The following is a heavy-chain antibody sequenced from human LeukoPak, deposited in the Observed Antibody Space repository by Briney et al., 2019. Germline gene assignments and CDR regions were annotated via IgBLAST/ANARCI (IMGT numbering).Heavy chain of an antibody. CDR3: ARGGGYCSSTSCYTGLIRGWCDP. J-gene: IGHJ5*02. CDR1: GYTFTGYY. D-gene: IGHD2-2*02. V-gene: IGHV1-2*02. CDR2: INPNSGGT. Sequence: ASVKVSCKASGYTFTGYYMHWVRQAPGQGLEWMGWINPNSGGTNYAQKFQGRVTMTRDTSISTAYMELSRLRSDDTAVYYCARGGGYCSSTSCYTGLIRGWCDPWGPGPLGTVAA.